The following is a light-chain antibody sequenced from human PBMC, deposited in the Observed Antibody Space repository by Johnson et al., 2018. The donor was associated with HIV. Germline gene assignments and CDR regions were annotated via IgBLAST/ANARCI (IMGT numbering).Light chain of an antibody. V-gene: IGLV1-51*02. CDR1: NSNIGNNY. CDR3: GTWDSSLSAHYV. J-gene: IGLJ1*01. Sequence: QSVLTQPPSVSAAPGQKVTISCSGSNSNIGNNYVSWFQQLPGTAHKLLIYENNKRPSGIPDRFYGSKSGTSATLGITGLKTGDEADYYCGTWDSSLSAHYVFGTGTKVTVL. CDR2: ENN.